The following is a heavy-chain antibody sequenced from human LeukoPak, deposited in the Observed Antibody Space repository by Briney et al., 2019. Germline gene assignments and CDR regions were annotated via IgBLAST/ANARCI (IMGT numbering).Heavy chain of an antibody. CDR3: ARTDGGLDY. J-gene: IGHJ4*02. CDR2: MNPKSGYT. V-gene: IGHV1-8*01. Sequence: GASVKVSCKASGYTFTRYDINWVRQATGQGLEWMGWMNPKSGYTGSAQKFQGRVTMTRTTSISTAYMELSGLTSEDTAVYYCARTDGGLDYWGQGSLVTVSS. CDR1: GYTFTRYD. D-gene: IGHD6-25*01.